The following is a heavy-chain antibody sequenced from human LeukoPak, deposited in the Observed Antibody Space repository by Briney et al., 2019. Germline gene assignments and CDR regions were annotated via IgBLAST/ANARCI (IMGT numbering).Heavy chain of an antibody. D-gene: IGHD3-10*01. V-gene: IGHV3-23*01. Sequence: GGSLRLSCYTSGFTFNNYPMSWVRQAPGKGLEWFSVISGSGGSTYYADSVKGRFTISRDNFQNTLYLQMNSLRGEDTAVYYCAKSVSSSGGDYYYGMDVWGQGTTVTVSS. J-gene: IGHJ6*02. CDR2: ISGSGGST. CDR3: AKSVSSSGGDYYYGMDV. CDR1: GFTFNNYP.